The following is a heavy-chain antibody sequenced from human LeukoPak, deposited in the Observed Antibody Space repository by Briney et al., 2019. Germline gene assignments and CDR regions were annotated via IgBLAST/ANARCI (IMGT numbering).Heavy chain of an antibody. D-gene: IGHD5-12*01. CDR2: LIGSSGST. CDR3: AKGAYDYIEIGYFDS. CDR1: GFMSTNYA. Sequence: GGSLRLSCAASGFMSTNYAMNWVRQAPGKGLEWVSVLIGSSGSTDYADSVKGRFTISRDTSKNTLFLQMNSLRAEDTAIYYCAKGAYDYIEIGYFDSWGQGTLVTVSS. J-gene: IGHJ4*02. V-gene: IGHV3-23*01.